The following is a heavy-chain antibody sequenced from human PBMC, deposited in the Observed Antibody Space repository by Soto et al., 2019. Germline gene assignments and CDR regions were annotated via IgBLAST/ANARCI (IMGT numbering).Heavy chain of an antibody. Sequence: QVQLVESGGGVVQPGRSLRLSCAASGFTFSSYGMHWVRQAPGKGLEWVAVILYDGSTKYYADSVKGRFTIPRDNSKNPLYLQMNSLRAENTAVYYCARDSTGEARPEPFDYRGQETLVTASS. V-gene: IGHV3-33*01. CDR1: GFTFSSYG. D-gene: IGHD6-6*01. CDR3: ARDSTGEARPEPFDY. J-gene: IGHJ4*02. CDR2: ILYDGSTK.